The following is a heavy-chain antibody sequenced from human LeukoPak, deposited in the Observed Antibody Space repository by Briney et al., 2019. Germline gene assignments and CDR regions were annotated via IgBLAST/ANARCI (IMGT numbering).Heavy chain of an antibody. D-gene: IGHD2-2*01. J-gene: IGHJ4*02. CDR2: IIPILGIA. CDR1: GGTFSSYT. CDR3: ARGPYPYCSSTSCYSY. V-gene: IGHV1-69*02. Sequence: SVKVSCKASGGTFSSYTISWVRQAPGQGLEWMGRIIPILGIANYAQKFQGRVTITADKSTGTAYMELSSLRSEDTAVYYCARGPYPYCSSTSCYSYWGQGTLVTVSS.